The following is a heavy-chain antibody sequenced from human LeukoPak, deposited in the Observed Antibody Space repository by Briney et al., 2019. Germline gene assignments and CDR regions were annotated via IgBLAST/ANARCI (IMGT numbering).Heavy chain of an antibody. J-gene: IGHJ4*02. V-gene: IGHV4-39*01. CDR3: ARRWGQWLVRYFDY. D-gene: IGHD6-19*01. CDR1: GGSISSSSYY. Sequence: PSETLSLTCTVSGGSISSSSYYWGWIRQPPGKGLEWIGSIYYSGSTYYNPSLKSRVTISVDTSKNQFSLKLSSVTAADTAVYYCARRWGQWLVRYFDYWGQGTLVTVSS. CDR2: IYYSGST.